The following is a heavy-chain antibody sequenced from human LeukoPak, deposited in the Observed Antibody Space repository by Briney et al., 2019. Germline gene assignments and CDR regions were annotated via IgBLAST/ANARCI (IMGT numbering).Heavy chain of an antibody. CDR3: ARDTTKEV. D-gene: IGHD2-8*01. J-gene: IGHJ6*01. V-gene: IGHV3-9*01. CDR2: ISWNSGTI. Sequence: PGRSLRLSCVTSGFTFDDYAMHWVRQAPGKGLEWVSGISWNSGTIGYTDSVKGRFTISRDNTKNSLYLQMNSLRTEDTALYYCARDTTKEVWGQGTKVNVSS. CDR1: GFTFDDYA.